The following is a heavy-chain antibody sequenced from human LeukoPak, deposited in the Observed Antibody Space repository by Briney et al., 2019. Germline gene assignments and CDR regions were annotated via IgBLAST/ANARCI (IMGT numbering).Heavy chain of an antibody. D-gene: IGHD2-21*02. J-gene: IGHJ6*03. V-gene: IGHV4-34*01. CDR2: INHSGST. CDR3: ARGDVVVTASYYYYYYYMDV. Sequence: SETLSLTCAVYGGSFSGYYWSWIRQPPGKGLEWIGDINHSGSTNYNPSLKSRVTISVDTSKNQFSLKLSSVTAADTAVYYCARGDVVVTASYYYYYYYMDVWGKGTTVTVSS. CDR1: GGSFSGYY.